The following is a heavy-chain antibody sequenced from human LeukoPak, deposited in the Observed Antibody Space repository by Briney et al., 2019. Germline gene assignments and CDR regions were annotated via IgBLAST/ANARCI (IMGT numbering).Heavy chain of an antibody. CDR3: ARETSRWFDP. V-gene: IGHV4-59*01. CDR2: IHYSGTT. CDR1: GNSISGYY. Sequence: SETLSLTCSVSGNSISGYYWSWIRQTPGKGLEWIGYIHYSGTTSYNPSLKSRVTMSVDTSKNQFSLKLSSVTAADTAVYYCARETSRWFDPWGQGTLVTVSS. J-gene: IGHJ5*02.